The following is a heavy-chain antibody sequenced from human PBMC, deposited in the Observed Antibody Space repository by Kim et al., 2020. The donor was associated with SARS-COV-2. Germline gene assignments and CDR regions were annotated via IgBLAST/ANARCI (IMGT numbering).Heavy chain of an antibody. CDR1: AFTFRSYE. Sequence: GGSLRLSCQTSAFTFRSYEMNWVRQAPGKGLEWVSYISSSGDTIHYADSVKGRFTISRDNAKNSLFLQMNRLRAEDTAVYYCVRERHPYRDGECYPRWGQGTLVTVSS. CDR3: VRERHPYRDGECYPR. CDR2: ISSSGDTI. V-gene: IGHV3-48*03. J-gene: IGHJ4*02. D-gene: IGHD2-21*01.